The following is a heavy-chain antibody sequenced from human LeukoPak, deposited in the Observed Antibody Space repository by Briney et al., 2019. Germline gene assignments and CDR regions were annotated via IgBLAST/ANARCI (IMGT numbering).Heavy chain of an antibody. Sequence: SETLSLTCTVSGGSISSSSYYWGWIRQPPGKGLEWIGNIYYSGSTHYNPSLKSRVTISVDTSKNQFSLKLSSVTAADTAVYYCARQFQQRGWQYDYWGQGTLVTVSS. CDR3: ARQFQQRGWQYDY. V-gene: IGHV4-39*01. J-gene: IGHJ4*02. CDR2: IYYSGST. CDR1: GGSISSSSYY. D-gene: IGHD6-13*01.